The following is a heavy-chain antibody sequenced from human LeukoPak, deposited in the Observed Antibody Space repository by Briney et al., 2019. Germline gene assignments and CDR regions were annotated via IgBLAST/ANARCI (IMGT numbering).Heavy chain of an antibody. CDR1: GFTFSSYS. V-gene: IGHV3-21*01. Sequence: GGSLRLSCAASGFTFSSYSMNWVRQAPGKGLKWVSSISSSSSYIYYADSVKGRFTISRDNAKNSLYLQMNSLRAEDTAVYYCARVKYYDNSGYSNWGQGTLVTVSS. CDR2: ISSSSSYI. D-gene: IGHD3-22*01. J-gene: IGHJ4*02. CDR3: ARVKYYDNSGYSN.